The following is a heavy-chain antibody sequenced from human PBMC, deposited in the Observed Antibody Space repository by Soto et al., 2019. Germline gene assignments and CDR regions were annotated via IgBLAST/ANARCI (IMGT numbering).Heavy chain of an antibody. J-gene: IGHJ4*02. CDR2: IVYSGST. V-gene: IGHV4-30-4*01. Sequence: QVQLQESGPGLVKPSQTMSLTCTVSGGSISSGDYYWRGIRQPPGKGLDWIGYIVYSGSTYYIPSLKRRVNIPLDSSKNQFSLELSFATAADTAVYYFARANTEAGFFDYWGQGTMVTVSS. CDR3: ARANTEAGFFDY. D-gene: IGHD6-13*01. CDR1: GGSISSGDYY.